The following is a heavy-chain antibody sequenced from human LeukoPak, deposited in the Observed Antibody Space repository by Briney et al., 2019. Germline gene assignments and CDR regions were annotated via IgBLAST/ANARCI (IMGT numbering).Heavy chain of an antibody. CDR1: GFTFSSYS. CDR2: ISSSSSTI. J-gene: IGHJ4*02. Sequence: GGSLRLSCAASGFTFSSYSMNWVRQAPGKGLEWVSYISSSSSTIYYAGSVKGRSTISRDNAKNSLYLQMNSLRAEDTAVYYCARDLRIQLWSLVDFDYWGQGTLVTVSS. V-gene: IGHV3-48*01. CDR3: ARDLRIQLWSLVDFDY. D-gene: IGHD5-18*01.